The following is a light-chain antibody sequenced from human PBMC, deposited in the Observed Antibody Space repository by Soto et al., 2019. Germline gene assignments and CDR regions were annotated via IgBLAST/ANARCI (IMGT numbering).Light chain of an antibody. V-gene: IGKV1-39*01. J-gene: IGKJ1*01. CDR3: QQSYSSPRT. CDR1: QSISSY. Sequence: DIQMTQSPSSLSTSVGDRVTITCRASQSISSYLNWYQQKPGKAPKLLIYTASSLQSGVPSRFSGSGSGTDFTLTISSLQPADSATYYCQQSYSSPRTFGQGTKVEIK. CDR2: TAS.